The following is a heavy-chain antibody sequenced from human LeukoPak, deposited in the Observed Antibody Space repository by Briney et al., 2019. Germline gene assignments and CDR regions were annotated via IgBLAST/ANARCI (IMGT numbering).Heavy chain of an antibody. CDR3: ARGRRWNWFDP. D-gene: IGHD2-15*01. Sequence: ASVKVSCKASGYTFTGHYMHWVRQAPGQGLEWMGWINPNNGGTNYAQKFQGRVTMTRDTSISTAYMELSRLRSDDTAVYYCARGRRWNWFDPWGQGTLVTVSS. J-gene: IGHJ5*02. V-gene: IGHV1-2*02. CDR2: INPNNGGT. CDR1: GYTFTGHY.